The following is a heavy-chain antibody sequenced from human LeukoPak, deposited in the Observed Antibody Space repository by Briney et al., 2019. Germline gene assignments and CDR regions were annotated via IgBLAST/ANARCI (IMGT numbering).Heavy chain of an antibody. Sequence: PGGSLRLSCAASGFTFGSYAMSWVRQAPGKGLEWVSAIGGGGGSTYYADSVKGRFTISRDNSKNTLYLQMNSLRAEDTAVYYCARDWGAYYHFFDYWGQGTLVTVSS. D-gene: IGHD3-22*01. CDR1: GFTFGSYA. V-gene: IGHV3-23*01. CDR2: IGGGGGST. CDR3: ARDWGAYYHFFDY. J-gene: IGHJ4*02.